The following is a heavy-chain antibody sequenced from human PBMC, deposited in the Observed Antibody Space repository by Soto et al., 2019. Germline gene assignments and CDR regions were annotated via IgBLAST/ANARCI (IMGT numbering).Heavy chain of an antibody. J-gene: IGHJ4*02. CDR3: VRDVAFDYVN. CDR1: GFSFSSYW. CDR2: IKQDESEK. V-gene: IGHV3-7*01. D-gene: IGHD3-16*01. Sequence: EVQLVESGGGLVQPGGSLRISCTVSGFSFSSYWMSWVLQAPGKGLEWVASIKQDESEKYYVDSVKGRFTISRDNVDDSLFLQMNSLSADDTAVYFYVRDVAFDYVNWGQGTLVTVSS.